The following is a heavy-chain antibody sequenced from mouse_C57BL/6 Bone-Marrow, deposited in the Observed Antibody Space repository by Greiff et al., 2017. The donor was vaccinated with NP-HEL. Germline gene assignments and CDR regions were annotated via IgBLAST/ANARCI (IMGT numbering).Heavy chain of an antibody. CDR1: GFTFSDYG. V-gene: IGHV5-15*01. Sequence: EVKLVESGGGLVQPGGSLKLSCAASGFTFSDYGMAWVRQAPRKGPEWVAFISNLAYSIYYADTVTGRFTISRENAKNTLYLEMSSLRSEDTAMYYCARHRGKRYDMDYGGQGTSVTVSA. D-gene: IGHD2-1*01. CDR2: ISNLAYSI. CDR3: ARHRGKRYDMDY. J-gene: IGHJ4*01.